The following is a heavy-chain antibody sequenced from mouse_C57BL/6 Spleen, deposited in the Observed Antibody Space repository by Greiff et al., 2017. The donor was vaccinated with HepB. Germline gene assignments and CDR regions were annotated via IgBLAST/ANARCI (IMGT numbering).Heavy chain of an antibody. CDR1: GYTFTSYG. CDR2: IYPRSGNT. J-gene: IGHJ4*01. CDR3: ARRTGTEGLYYAMDY. D-gene: IGHD4-1*01. Sequence: QVQLQQSGAELARPGASVKLSCKASGYTFTSYGISWVKQRTGQGLEWIGEIYPRSGNTYYNEKFKGKATLTADKSSSTAYMELRSLTSEDSAVYFCARRTGTEGLYYAMDYWGQGTSVTVSS. V-gene: IGHV1-81*01.